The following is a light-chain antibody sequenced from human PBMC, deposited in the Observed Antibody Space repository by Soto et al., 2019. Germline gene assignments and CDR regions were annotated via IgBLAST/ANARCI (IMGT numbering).Light chain of an antibody. J-gene: IGLJ2*01. CDR2: DGS. Sequence: QSALTQPASVSGSPGQSITISCTGTSSDVGSYNLVSWYQQHPGKAPKLMIYDGSKRPSGVSNRFSGSKSGNTASLTISGAQAEDEDYYYCCTYAGSSMVFGGGTKLTVL. CDR1: SSDVGSYNL. CDR3: CTYAGSSMV. V-gene: IGLV2-23*01.